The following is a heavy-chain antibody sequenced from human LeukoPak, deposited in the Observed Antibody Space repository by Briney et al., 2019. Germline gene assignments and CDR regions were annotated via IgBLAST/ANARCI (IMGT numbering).Heavy chain of an antibody. CDR3: ARGSRGSAMVDY. J-gene: IGHJ4*02. V-gene: IGHV3-53*01. CDR2: IYIVGTT. Sequence: PGRSLRLSCAASGFTFSSYAMHWVRQAPGKGLEWVSVIYIVGTTYYADSVKGRFTISRDNPKSTLYLQMNSLRVEDTAVYYCARGSRGSAMVDYWGQGTLVTVSS. CDR1: GFTFSSYA. D-gene: IGHD5-18*01.